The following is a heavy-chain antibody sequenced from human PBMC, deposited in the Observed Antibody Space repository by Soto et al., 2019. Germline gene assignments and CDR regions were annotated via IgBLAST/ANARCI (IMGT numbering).Heavy chain of an antibody. CDR2: ISSSSSTI. V-gene: IGHV3-48*02. CDR1: GFTFSSYS. D-gene: IGHD6-6*01. J-gene: IGHJ5*02. Sequence: GGSLRLSCAASGFTFSSYSMNWVRQAPGKGLEWVSYISSSSSTIYYAGSVKGRFTISRDNAKNSLYLQMNSLRDEDTAVYYCSRAAGSSLQENWFDPWGQGTLVTVSS. CDR3: SRAAGSSLQENWFDP.